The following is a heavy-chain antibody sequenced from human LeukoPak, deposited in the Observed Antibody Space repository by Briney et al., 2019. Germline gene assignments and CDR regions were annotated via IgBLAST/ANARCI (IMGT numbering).Heavy chain of an antibody. Sequence: GGSLRLSCAASGFTFSNYWMSWVRQTPGKGLEWVANIKEDGSDKYYVDSLKGRFTISRDNAKNPLYLQMNSLRAEDTAVYYCAKDRTRQAYWGQGTLVTVSS. J-gene: IGHJ4*02. CDR2: IKEDGSDK. D-gene: IGHD3-3*01. V-gene: IGHV3-7*03. CDR1: GFTFSNYW. CDR3: AKDRTRQAY.